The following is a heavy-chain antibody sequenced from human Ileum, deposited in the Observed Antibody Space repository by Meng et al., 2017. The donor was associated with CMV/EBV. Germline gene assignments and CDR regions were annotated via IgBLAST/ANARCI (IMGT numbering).Heavy chain of an antibody. Sequence: GGSLRLSCAASGFILSRYTMHGVRQAPGKGLEWVAVTLYDGNKDRYADPVKGRFTISRDNSKDTLYLQMNSLTREDTGVYYCARESTVFGVVTLTNPIDAFDIWGKGTMVTVSS. D-gene: IGHD3-3*01. J-gene: IGHJ3*02. V-gene: IGHV3-30*04. CDR3: ARESTVFGVVTLTNPIDAFDI. CDR2: TLYDGNKD. CDR1: GFILSRYT.